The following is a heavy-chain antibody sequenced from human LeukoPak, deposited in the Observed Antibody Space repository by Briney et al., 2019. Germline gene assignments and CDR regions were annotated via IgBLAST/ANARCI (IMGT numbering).Heavy chain of an antibody. CDR1: GGSIITYY. Sequence: SETLSLTCTVSGGSIITYYWSWIRQPAGKGLEWIGRIYRSGTTNYNPSLKSRVTTSVDTSKNQFSLKLSSVTAADTAVYYCARVTDYDFWSGYPPDAFDIWGQGTMVTVSS. J-gene: IGHJ3*02. CDR3: ARVTDYDFWSGYPPDAFDI. CDR2: IYRSGTT. D-gene: IGHD3-3*01. V-gene: IGHV4-4*07.